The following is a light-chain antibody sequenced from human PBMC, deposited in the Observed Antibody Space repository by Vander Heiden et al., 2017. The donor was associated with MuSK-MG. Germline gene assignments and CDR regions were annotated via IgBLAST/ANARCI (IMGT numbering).Light chain of an antibody. J-gene: IGLJ2*01. CDR3: AAWDASRNGYVV. CDR1: SSNIGSNT. Sequence: QSVLTQPPSASGTPGQRVTISCSGSSSNIGSNTVNWYQQLPGTAPKLLIYSNNQRPSGVPDRFSGSKSGTSASLAISGLQSEDEADYYCAAWDASRNGYVVFGGGTKLTVL. V-gene: IGLV1-44*01. CDR2: SNN.